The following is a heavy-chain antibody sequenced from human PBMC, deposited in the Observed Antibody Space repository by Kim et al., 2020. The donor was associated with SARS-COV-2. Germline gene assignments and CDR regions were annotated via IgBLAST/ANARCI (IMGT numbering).Heavy chain of an antibody. J-gene: IGHJ4*02. CDR3: AKDNHPVAVAGFDY. Sequence: ADSVKGRFTISRDNSKNTLNLQMNSLRAEDTAVYYCAKDNHPVAVAGFDYWGQGTLVTVSS. V-gene: IGHV3-23*01. D-gene: IGHD6-19*01.